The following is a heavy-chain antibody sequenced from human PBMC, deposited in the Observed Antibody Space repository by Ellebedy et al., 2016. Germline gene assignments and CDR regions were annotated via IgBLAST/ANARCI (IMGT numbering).Heavy chain of an antibody. CDR1: GFTFSSYG. CDR2: IWYDGSNK. V-gene: IGHV3-33*01. D-gene: IGHD1-14*01. Sequence: GESLKISCAASGFTFSSYGMHWVRQAPGKGLEWVAVIWYDGSNKYYADSVKGRFTISRDNSKNTLYLQMNSLRAEDTAVYYCARGRKGNTDYWGQGTLVTVSS. CDR3: ARGRKGNTDY. J-gene: IGHJ4*02.